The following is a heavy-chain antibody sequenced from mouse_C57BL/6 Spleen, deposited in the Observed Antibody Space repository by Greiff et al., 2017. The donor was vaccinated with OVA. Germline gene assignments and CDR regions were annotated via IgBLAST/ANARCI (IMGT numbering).Heavy chain of an antibody. CDR3: ARDYGDYDYAMDY. V-gene: IGHV5-12*01. J-gene: IGHJ4*01. Sequence: EVKVVESGGGLVQPGGSLKLSCAASGFTFSDYYMYWVRQTPEKRLEWVAYISNGGGSTYYPDTVKGRFTISRDNAKNTLYLQMSRLKSEDTAMYYCARDYGDYDYAMDYWGQGTSVTVSS. CDR2: ISNGGGST. D-gene: IGHD2-13*01. CDR1: GFTFSDYY.